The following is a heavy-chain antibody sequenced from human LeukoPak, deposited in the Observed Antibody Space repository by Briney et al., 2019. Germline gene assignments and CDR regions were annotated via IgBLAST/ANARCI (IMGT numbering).Heavy chain of an antibody. J-gene: IGHJ5*02. V-gene: IGHV1-69*02. CDR3: ARAPIAADYNWFDP. CDR2: IIPILGIA. D-gene: IGHD6-13*01. CDR1: RGTFSSYT. Sequence: SVKVSCKASRGTFSSYTISWVRQAPGQGLEWMGRIIPILGIANYAQKFQGRVTITADKSTSTAYMELSSLRSEDTAVYYCARAPIAADYNWFDPWGQGTLVTVSS.